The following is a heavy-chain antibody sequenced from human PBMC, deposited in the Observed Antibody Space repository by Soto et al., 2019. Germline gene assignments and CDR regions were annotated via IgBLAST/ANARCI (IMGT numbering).Heavy chain of an antibody. CDR3: ARNSSGVYGMDV. Sequence: GSLRRSCAASRFTFSDYYMRWVRQAPGKGLEWVSYISSSSSYTNYADSVKGRFTISRDNAKNSLYLQMNSLRAEDTAVYYCARNSSGVYGMDVWGQVTTVTVSS. D-gene: IGHD6-25*01. V-gene: IGHV3-11*06. CDR2: ISSSSSYT. J-gene: IGHJ6*02. CDR1: RFTFSDYY.